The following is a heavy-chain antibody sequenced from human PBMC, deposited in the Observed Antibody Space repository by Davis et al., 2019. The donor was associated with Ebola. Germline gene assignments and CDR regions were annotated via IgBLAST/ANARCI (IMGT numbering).Heavy chain of an antibody. V-gene: IGHV3-21*01. Sequence: GESLKISCETSGFIFRNYVMSWVRQAPGKGLEWVSSISSSSSYIYYADSVKGRLTISRDNSKNTLYLQMNSLRAEDTAVYYCARATGLDYWGQGTLVTVSS. CDR2: ISSSSSYI. CDR1: GFIFRNYV. J-gene: IGHJ4*02. D-gene: IGHD1-14*01. CDR3: ARATGLDY.